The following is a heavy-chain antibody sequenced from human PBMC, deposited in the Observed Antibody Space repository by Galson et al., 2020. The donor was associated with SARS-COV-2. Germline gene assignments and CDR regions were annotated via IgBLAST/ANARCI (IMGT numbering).Heavy chain of an antibody. CDR3: ARDQRLTPPQVAGTSGDNWFDP. D-gene: IGHD6-19*01. CDR1: GFTFSSYA. CDR2: ISYDGSNK. Sequence: GGPLRLSCAASGFTFSSYAMHWVRQAPGKGLEWVAVISYDGSNKYYADSVKGRFTISRDNSKNTLYLQMNSLRAEDTAVYYCARDQRLTPPQVAGTSGDNWFDPWGQGTLVTVSS. J-gene: IGHJ5*02. V-gene: IGHV3-30*01.